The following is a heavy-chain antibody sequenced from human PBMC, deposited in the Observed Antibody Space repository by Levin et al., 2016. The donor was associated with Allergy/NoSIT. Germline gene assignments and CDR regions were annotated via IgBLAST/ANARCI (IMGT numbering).Heavy chain of an antibody. D-gene: IGHD6-19*01. CDR3: ARDIAVSGIDY. J-gene: IGHJ4*02. V-gene: IGHV1-18*01. CDR2: NSAYNGDT. Sequence: ASVKVSCKASGYRASDYGFSWVRQAPGQGLEWMGWNSAYNGDTNYAEKFQDRVTMTTDTSTNTAYMELRDLTSDDTAIYYCARDIAVSGIDYWGQGTLVTVSS. CDR1: GYRASDYG.